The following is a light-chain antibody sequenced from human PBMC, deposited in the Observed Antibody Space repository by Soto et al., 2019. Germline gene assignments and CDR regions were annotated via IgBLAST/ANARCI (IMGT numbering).Light chain of an antibody. V-gene: IGKV1-12*01. CDR2: AAS. J-gene: IGKJ4*01. Sequence: DIQMTQSPSFVSASVGDSVTITCRASQAVSTWLAWYQQKPGGAPRLLIYAASTLQSGVPSRFSGSGSGTDFTLTIRSVQPEDFATYYCQQSNSFPRTFGGGTKVDIK. CDR3: QQSNSFPRT. CDR1: QAVSTW.